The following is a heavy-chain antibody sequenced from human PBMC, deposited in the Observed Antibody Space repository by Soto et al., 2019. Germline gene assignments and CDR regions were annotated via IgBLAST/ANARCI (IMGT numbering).Heavy chain of an antibody. CDR1: GDSISRYF. Sequence: ITCTVSGDSISRYFWSWIRQPPGKGLEWIGCVYHSGSTNYSPSLKRRVSISVDTSKNQFSLRLTSVTAADTAVYYCARTYSSSYSRYPVYYGMDVWGQGTTVTVSS. CDR3: ARTYSSSYSRYPVYYGMDV. CDR2: VYHSGST. V-gene: IGHV4-59*01. D-gene: IGHD3-22*01. J-gene: IGHJ6*02.